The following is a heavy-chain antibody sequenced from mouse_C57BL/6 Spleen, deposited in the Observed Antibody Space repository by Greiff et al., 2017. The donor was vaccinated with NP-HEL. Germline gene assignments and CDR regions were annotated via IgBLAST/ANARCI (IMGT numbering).Heavy chain of an antibody. Sequence: VQLQQSGAELVRPGASVKLSCTASGFNIKDDYMHWVKQRPEQGLEWIGWIDPENGDTEYAAKFQGKATITADTSSNTAYLQLSSQTSEDTAVYYCTTLITTVVEEGFFDYWGQGTTLTVSS. CDR2: IDPENGDT. J-gene: IGHJ2*01. D-gene: IGHD1-1*01. V-gene: IGHV14-4*01. CDR3: TTLITTVVEEGFFDY. CDR1: GFNIKDDY.